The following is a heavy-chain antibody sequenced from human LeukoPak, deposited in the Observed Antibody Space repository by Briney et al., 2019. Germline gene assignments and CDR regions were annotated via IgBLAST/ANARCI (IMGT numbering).Heavy chain of an antibody. J-gene: IGHJ6*03. CDR2: ISAYNGNT. Sequence: ASVKVSCKASGYTFTSYGISWVRQAPGQGLEWMGWISAYNGNTNYAQKLQGRVTMTTDTSTSTAYMELRSLRSDDTAVYYCARWSPGLRYFDWLSQYYMDVWGKGTTVTISS. CDR1: GYTFTSYG. D-gene: IGHD3-9*01. V-gene: IGHV1-18*01. CDR3: ARWSPGLRYFDWLSQYYMDV.